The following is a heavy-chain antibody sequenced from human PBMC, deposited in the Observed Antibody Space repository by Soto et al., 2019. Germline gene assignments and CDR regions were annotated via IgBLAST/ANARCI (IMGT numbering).Heavy chain of an antibody. J-gene: IGHJ6*02. CDR1: GFTFSSDW. CDR3: ARVIMDV. V-gene: IGHV3-48*02. Sequence: PGGSLRLSCAASGFTFSSDWMHWVRQAPGKGLVWVSRINSDSSSIYYADSVKGRFTISRDNAKNLLYLQMNSLRDEDTAVYYCARVIMDVWGQGTTVTVSS. CDR2: INSDSSSI.